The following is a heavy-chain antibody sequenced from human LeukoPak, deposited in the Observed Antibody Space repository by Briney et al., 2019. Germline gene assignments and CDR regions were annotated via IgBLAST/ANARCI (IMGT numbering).Heavy chain of an antibody. J-gene: IGHJ4*02. D-gene: IGHD1-26*01. CDR2: ISSDGSEE. Sequence: GRSLRLSCAASGFTFSNYGMHWVRQAQGRGLEWVAVISSDGSEEYYADSVKGRFTISRDNSKNTLYQQMNSLRVEDTAVYYCAKDKGREGDYWGQGNLVTVSS. CDR3: AKDKGREGDY. V-gene: IGHV3-30*18. CDR1: GFTFSNYG.